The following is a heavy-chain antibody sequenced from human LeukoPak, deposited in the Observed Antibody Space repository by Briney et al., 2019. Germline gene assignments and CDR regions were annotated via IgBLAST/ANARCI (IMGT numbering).Heavy chain of an antibody. CDR2: ISSSSSYI. CDR1: GFTFSRHS. Sequence: GGSLRLSCAASGFTFSRHSINWVRQAPGKGLEWVSSISSSSSYIYYADSVKGRFTISRDNAKNSLYLEMNSLRAEDTAVYYCARETPYSNSWTDFESWGQGILVTVSS. J-gene: IGHJ4*02. D-gene: IGHD6-13*01. CDR3: ARETPYSNSWTDFES. V-gene: IGHV3-21*01.